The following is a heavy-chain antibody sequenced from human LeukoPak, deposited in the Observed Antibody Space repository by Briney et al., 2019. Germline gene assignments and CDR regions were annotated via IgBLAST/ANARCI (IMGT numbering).Heavy chain of an antibody. CDR3: AKEGTIAARGFYFDY. D-gene: IGHD6-6*01. CDR2: IRYDGSNK. CDR1: GFTFSSYG. V-gene: IGHV3-30*02. Sequence: GGSLRLSCAASGFTFSSYGMHWVRQAPGKGLEWVAFIRYDGSNKYYADSVKGRFTISRDNSKNTLYLQMNSLRAEDTAVYYCAKEGTIAARGFYFDYWGQGTLVTVSA. J-gene: IGHJ4*02.